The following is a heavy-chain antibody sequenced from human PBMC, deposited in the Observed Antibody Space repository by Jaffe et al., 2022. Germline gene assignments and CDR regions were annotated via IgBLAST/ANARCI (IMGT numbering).Heavy chain of an antibody. CDR3: ARDPGYDYYYYMDV. V-gene: IGHV1-3*01. CDR2: INAGNGNT. Sequence: QVQLVQSGAEVKKPGASVKVSCKASGYTFTSYAMHWVRQAPGQRLEWMGWINAGNGNTKYSQKFQGRVTITRDTSASTAYMELSSLRSEDTAVYYCARDPGYDYYYYMDVWGKGTTVTVSS. CDR1: GYTFTSYA. J-gene: IGHJ6*03.